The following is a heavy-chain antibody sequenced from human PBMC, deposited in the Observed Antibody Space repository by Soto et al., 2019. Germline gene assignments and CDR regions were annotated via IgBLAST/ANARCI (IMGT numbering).Heavy chain of an antibody. Sequence: GGSLRLSCVGSGFTFSMFAMSWVRQAPGKGLEWISSISGSGGSTYYADSVEGRFTVSRDNSKTTVFLQMNSLRTEDTAVYFCAKERNFWSGTAGFDSWGQGSPVTVSS. CDR3: AKERNFWSGTAGFDS. CDR2: ISGSGGST. V-gene: IGHV3-23*01. CDR1: GFTFSMFA. D-gene: IGHD3-3*01. J-gene: IGHJ5*01.